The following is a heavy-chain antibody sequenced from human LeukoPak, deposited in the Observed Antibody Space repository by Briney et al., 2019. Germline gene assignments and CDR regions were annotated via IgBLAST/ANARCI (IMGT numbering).Heavy chain of an antibody. V-gene: IGHV1-8*01. D-gene: IGHD3-10*01. CDR1: GYTFTSYD. CDR3: ARDYYYGSGSYSPGWFDP. CDR2: MNPNSGNT. J-gene: IGHJ5*02. Sequence: GASVKVSCKASGYTFTSYDINWVRQATGQGLEWMGWMNPNSGNTGYAQKFQGRVTMTRNTSISTAYMELSSLRSDDTAVYYCARDYYYGSGSYSPGWFDPWGQGTLVTVSS.